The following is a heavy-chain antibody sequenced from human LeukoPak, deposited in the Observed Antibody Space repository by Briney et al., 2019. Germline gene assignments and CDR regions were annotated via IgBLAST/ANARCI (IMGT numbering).Heavy chain of an antibody. J-gene: IGHJ4*01. CDR2: ISSGSHYL. D-gene: IGHD1-26*01. V-gene: IGHV3-21*01. CDR1: GFTFSTYS. Sequence: GGSLRLSCAASGFTFSTYSMNWVRQAPGKGLEWVSSISSGSHYLYYADSVKGRFTISRDNAKNSLYLHMDSLRAEDTAVYYCAGGSSVTYYYFDYWSQGTPVTVSS. CDR3: AGGSSVTYYYFDY.